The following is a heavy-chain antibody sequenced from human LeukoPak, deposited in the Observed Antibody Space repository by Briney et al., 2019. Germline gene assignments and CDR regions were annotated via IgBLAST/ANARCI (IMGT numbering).Heavy chain of an antibody. CDR1: GFTFSSYW. Sequence: GGSLRLSCAASGFTFSSYWMHWVRQAPGKGLVWDSRISSDGSSTTYADSVKGRFTISRDNAKNTLYLQMNSLRAEDTAVYYCGRGGKVEQLVLARWGQGSLVTVSS. CDR2: ISSDGSST. V-gene: IGHV3-74*01. J-gene: IGHJ4*02. CDR3: GRGGKVEQLVLAR. D-gene: IGHD6-13*01.